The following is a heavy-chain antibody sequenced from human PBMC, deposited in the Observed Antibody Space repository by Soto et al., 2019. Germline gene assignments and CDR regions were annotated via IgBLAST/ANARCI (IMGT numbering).Heavy chain of an antibody. CDR3: ARMVGATLVDF. Sequence: QVQLQESGPGLVRPSGTLSLTCAVSGASISSTTSGNWWSWVRQPPGKGLEWIGEIYHSGSTNYNPTSKSRVTMSVDKSKKQFALKLSSVTVADTAVYYCARMVGATLVDFWGQGTLVTVSS. CDR1: GASISSTTSGNW. J-gene: IGHJ4*02. D-gene: IGHD1-26*01. CDR2: IYHSGST. V-gene: IGHV4-4*02.